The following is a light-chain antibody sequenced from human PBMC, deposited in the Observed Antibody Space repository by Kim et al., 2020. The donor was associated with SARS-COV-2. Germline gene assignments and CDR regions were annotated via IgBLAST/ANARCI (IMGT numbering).Light chain of an antibody. V-gene: IGLV2-14*03. CDR2: DVR. J-gene: IGLJ2*01. Sequence: PGQSTTLSSTGTSSNVGSGNFVSWYHFHPGTAPKLVIYDVRRRPTGVSNRFSGSKSGNTASLTISGLQAEDEADYYGSSYTSSSTLFGGGTQLTVL. CDR1: SSNVGSGNF. CDR3: SSYTSSSTL.